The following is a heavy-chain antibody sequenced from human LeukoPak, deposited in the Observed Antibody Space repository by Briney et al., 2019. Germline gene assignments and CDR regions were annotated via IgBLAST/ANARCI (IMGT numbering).Heavy chain of an antibody. CDR3: AGGYLIYYYYYGMDV. CDR1: GGSFSGSF. D-gene: IGHD1-1*01. J-gene: IGHJ6*02. Sequence: SETLSLTCAVYGGSFSGSFWTWIRQPPGKGLEWIGEINHSGNTNSNPSLKSRVTISVDTSKNQFSLKLSSVTAADTAVYYCAGGYLIYYYYYGMDVWGQGTTVTVSS. V-gene: IGHV4-34*01. CDR2: INHSGNT.